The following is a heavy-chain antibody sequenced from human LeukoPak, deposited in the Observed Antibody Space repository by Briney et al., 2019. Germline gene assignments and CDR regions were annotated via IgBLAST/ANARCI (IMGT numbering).Heavy chain of an antibody. Sequence: ASVKVSCKASGGTFSSYAICWVRQAPGQGLEWMGWFNPNSGVTNYAQKFQGRVTMTRDTSISTAYMELSRLIYDDTAVYYCARDAGTTGLFFRLDYWGQGTLVTVSS. CDR1: GGTFSSYA. D-gene: IGHD1-1*01. CDR2: FNPNSGVT. V-gene: IGHV1-2*02. J-gene: IGHJ4*02. CDR3: ARDAGTTGLFFRLDY.